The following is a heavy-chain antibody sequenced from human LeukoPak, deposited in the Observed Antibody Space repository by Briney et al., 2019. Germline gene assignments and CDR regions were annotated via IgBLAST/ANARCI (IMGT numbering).Heavy chain of an antibody. D-gene: IGHD1-7*01. J-gene: IGHJ4*02. Sequence: GGSLRLSCAASGFTFSTYWMSWVRQAPGKGLEWVANIKRDGSEGHYVDSVKGRFSVSRDNAKNSLYLQMDSLRVEDTAVYYCTRVSELSHNYWRQGTLVTVSS. CDR1: GFTFSTYW. CDR3: TRVSELSHNY. CDR2: IKRDGSEG. V-gene: IGHV3-7*01.